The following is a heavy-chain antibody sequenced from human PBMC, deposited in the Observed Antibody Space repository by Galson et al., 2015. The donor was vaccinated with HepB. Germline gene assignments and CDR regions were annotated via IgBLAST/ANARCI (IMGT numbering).Heavy chain of an antibody. CDR3: AKDLVTGGWYEYYFDY. D-gene: IGHD6-19*01. J-gene: IGHJ4*02. CDR1: GFTFSSYA. V-gene: IGHV3-23*01. CDR2: ISGSGGST. Sequence: SLRLSCAASGFTFSSYAMSWVRQAPGKGLEWVSAISGSGGSTYYADSVKGRFTISRDNSRNTLYLQMNSLRAEDTAVYFCAKDLVTGGWYEYYFDYWGQGTLVTVSS.